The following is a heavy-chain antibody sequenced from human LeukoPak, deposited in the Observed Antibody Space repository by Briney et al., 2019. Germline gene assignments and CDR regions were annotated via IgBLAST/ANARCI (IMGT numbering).Heavy chain of an antibody. J-gene: IGHJ4*02. D-gene: IGHD6-19*01. V-gene: IGHV3-30*02. CDR1: RFSFSSYG. CDR3: TCTHSSPPV. Sequence: GGSLRLSCAVSRFSFSSYGMHWVRQAPGKGLEWVAFIRFGGTIKNYADSVKGRFTISRVDSKNTLYLQMNNLRTEDTAVYYCTCTHSSPPVWGQGTLVTVSS. CDR2: IRFGGTIK.